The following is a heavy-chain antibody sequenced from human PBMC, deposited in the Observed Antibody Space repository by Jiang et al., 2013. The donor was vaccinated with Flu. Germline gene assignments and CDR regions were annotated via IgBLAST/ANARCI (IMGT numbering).Heavy chain of an antibody. CDR2: IFYSGST. J-gene: IGHJ4*02. D-gene: IGHD1-26*01. CDR3: ARGGSYSGTVDY. Sequence: GPGLVKPSETLSLTCTVSGGSINNYYWSWIRQPPGKGLEWIGYIFYSGSTNYSPSLKSRVTISVDTSKNHFSLKLSSVTAADTAVYYCARGGSYSGTVDYWGQGTLVTVSS. CDR1: GGSINNYY. V-gene: IGHV4-59*08.